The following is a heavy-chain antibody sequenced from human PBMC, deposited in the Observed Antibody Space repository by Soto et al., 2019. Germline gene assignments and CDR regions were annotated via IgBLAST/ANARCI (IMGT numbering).Heavy chain of an antibody. Sequence: QVQLVESGGGVVQPGRSLRLSCAASGFTFSSYGMHWVRQAPGKGLEWVAVISYDGSNKYYADSVKGRFTISRDNSKNTLYLQMNSLRAEDTAVYYCAKGRRGTLWHAFDIWGQGTVVTVSS. CDR1: GFTFSSYG. J-gene: IGHJ3*02. V-gene: IGHV3-30*18. CDR3: AKGRRGTLWHAFDI. CDR2: ISYDGSNK. D-gene: IGHD2-21*01.